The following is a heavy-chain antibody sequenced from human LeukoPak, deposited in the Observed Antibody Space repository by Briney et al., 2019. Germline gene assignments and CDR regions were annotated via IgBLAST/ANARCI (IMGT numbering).Heavy chain of an antibody. CDR3: TRERYFGHYPDY. Sequence: VGCLCLSRAASLLTLTTYAMSSVREAPRRGVGWGTRIIDSGGATYYADSVKGRFTHSRDNAQNSLYLQMNSRRDEDTAGYYCTRERYFGHYPDYWGQGTLVTVSS. J-gene: IGHJ4*02. V-gene: IGHV3-23*01. CDR1: LLTLTTYA. D-gene: IGHD4-17*01. CDR2: IIDSGGAT.